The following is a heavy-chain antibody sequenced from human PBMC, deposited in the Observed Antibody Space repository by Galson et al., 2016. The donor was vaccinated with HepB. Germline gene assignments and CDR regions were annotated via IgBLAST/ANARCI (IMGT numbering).Heavy chain of an antibody. D-gene: IGHD2-21*01. J-gene: IGHJ4*02. V-gene: IGHV3-23*01. Sequence: SLRLSCAASGFTFSSYSMSWVRQAPGKGLEWVSAVSTSGGTTYYADSVKGRFTISRDNSKNPLYLQMNSLSAEDTAIYYCANLPGRTSLYSPLDYWGQGTLVTVSS. CDR3: ANLPGRTSLYSPLDY. CDR1: GFTFSSYS. CDR2: VSTSGGTT.